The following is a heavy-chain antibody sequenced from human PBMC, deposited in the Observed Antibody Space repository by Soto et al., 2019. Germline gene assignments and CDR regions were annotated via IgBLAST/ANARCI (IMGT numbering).Heavy chain of an antibody. CDR3: ARDRIETPDSGYDSVWFDP. J-gene: IGHJ5*02. D-gene: IGHD5-12*01. V-gene: IGHV4-59*01. Sequence: SETLSLTCTVSGGSISSYYWSWIRQPPGKGLEWIGYIYYSGSTNYNPSLKSRVTISVDTSKNQFSLKLSSVTAADTAVYYCARDRIETPDSGYDSVWFDPWGQGTLVTVSS. CDR2: IYYSGST. CDR1: GGSISSYY.